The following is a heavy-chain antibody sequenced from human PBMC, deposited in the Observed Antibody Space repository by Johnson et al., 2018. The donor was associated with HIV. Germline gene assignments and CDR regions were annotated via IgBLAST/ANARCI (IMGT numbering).Heavy chain of an antibody. Sequence: QVQLVESGGGVVQPGRSLRLSCVASGFSFSSYAMHWVRQAPGKGLEWVALISYDGGIKYDADSVKGRFTISRVNSKNTLSLQMNSLRPEDTAMYYCARTRRRVGAKPWGAFDIWGQGTAVTVSS. J-gene: IGHJ3*02. CDR1: GFSFSSYA. V-gene: IGHV3-30-3*01. CDR2: ISYDGGIK. D-gene: IGHD1-26*01. CDR3: ARTRRRVGAKPWGAFDI.